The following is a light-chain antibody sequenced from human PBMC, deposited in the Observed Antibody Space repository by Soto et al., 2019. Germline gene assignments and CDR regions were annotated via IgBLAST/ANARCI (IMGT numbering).Light chain of an antibody. Sequence: DIQMTQSPSTLSASVGDRVTIACRASESISTWLAWYQQKPGKAPNLLIYKASTLESGVPSRFSGGGIGTEFSLSISSLQPDDFATYYCQQYSTYPYIFGQGPRWIS. J-gene: IGKJ2*01. CDR3: QQYSTYPYI. CDR2: KAS. CDR1: ESISTW. V-gene: IGKV1-5*03.